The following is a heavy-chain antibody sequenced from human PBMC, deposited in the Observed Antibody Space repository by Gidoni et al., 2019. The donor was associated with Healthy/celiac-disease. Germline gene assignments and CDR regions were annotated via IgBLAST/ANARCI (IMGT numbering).Heavy chain of an antibody. D-gene: IGHD3-22*01. J-gene: IGHJ4*02. Sequence: EVQLVESGGGLVKPGGSLRLSCAASVFTFSSYSMNWVRQAPGKGLEWVSSISSSSSYIYYADSVKGRFTISRDNAKNSLYLQMNSLRAEDTAVYYCARADSSGYYFDYWGQGTLVTVSS. CDR2: ISSSSSYI. V-gene: IGHV3-21*01. CDR3: ARADSSGYYFDY. CDR1: VFTFSSYS.